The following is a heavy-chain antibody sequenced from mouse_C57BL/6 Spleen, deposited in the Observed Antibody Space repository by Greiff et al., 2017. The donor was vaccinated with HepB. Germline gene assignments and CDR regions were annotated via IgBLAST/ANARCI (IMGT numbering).Heavy chain of an antibody. D-gene: IGHD2-2*01. CDR1: GFSLTSYG. CDR2: IWSGGST. J-gene: IGHJ4*01. Sequence: VKLMESGPGLVQPSQSLSITCTVSGFSLTSYGVHWVRQSPGKGLEWLGVIWSGGSTDYNAAFISRLSISKDNSKSQVFFKMNSLQADDTAIYYCAGGYDVGYYYAMDYWGQGTSVTVSS. CDR3: AGGYDVGYYYAMDY. V-gene: IGHV2-2*01.